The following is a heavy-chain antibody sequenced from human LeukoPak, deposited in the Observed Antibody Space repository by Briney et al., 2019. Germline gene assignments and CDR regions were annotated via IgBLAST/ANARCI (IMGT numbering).Heavy chain of an antibody. J-gene: IGHJ4*02. CDR2: ISGSGDSS. V-gene: IGHV3-23*01. D-gene: IGHD1-26*01. Sequence: GGSLRLSCVVSGFSFSTYGMSWVRQAPGKGLEWVSGISGSGDSSYYADSVKGRFSISRDNSKNTVYLQMSSLRAEDTAVYYCAKDRDGIVGATVFDYWGQGTLVTVSS. CDR3: AKDRDGIVGATVFDY. CDR1: GFSFSTYG.